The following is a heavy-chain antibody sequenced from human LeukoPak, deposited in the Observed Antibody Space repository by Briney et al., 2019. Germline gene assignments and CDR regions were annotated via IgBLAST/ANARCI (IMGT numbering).Heavy chain of an antibody. J-gene: IGHJ6*03. CDR2: ISASGGST. V-gene: IGHV3-23*01. CDR1: GFTLSSYA. CDR3: AKVMKGSERLTMVRGVIIKTAGLYYMDV. D-gene: IGHD3-10*01. Sequence: GGSLRLSCAASGFTLSSYAMSWVRQAPGKGLEWVSSISASGGSTNYADSVKGRFTISRENSKNKVYLQMNSLRAEDTAVYYCAKVMKGSERLTMVRGVIIKTAGLYYMDVWGKGTTVTVSS.